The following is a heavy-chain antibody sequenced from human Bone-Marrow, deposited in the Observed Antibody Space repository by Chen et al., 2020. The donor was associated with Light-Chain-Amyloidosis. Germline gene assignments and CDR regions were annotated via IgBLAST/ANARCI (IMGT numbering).Heavy chain of an antibody. Sequence: QVELVQSGAAVKKPGASVKVSCRVAGSTFTDYYLQWVREAPGQGLEWMGWINPRSGGTDYAQKFQGGVILTTDTSVNTAYMEVTSLRSDDTAIYYCARLFSGDDYGEAYFDFWGQGTLVTVSS. J-gene: IGHJ4*02. CDR2: INPRSGGT. V-gene: IGHV1-2*02. D-gene: IGHD4-17*01. CDR1: GSTFTDYY. CDR3: ARLFSGDDYGEAYFDF.